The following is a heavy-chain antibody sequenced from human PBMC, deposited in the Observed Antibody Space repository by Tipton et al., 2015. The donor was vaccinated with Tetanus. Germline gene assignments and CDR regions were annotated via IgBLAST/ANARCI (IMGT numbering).Heavy chain of an antibody. Sequence: TLSLTCTVSGGSISRGGYYWSWIRQHPGKGLEWIGDIYNSGSTYYNPSLKSRVTILVDTTKNQFSLKLKSVTVADAAVCYCARDQARGSLGWNYFGYWGQGSLGPVSS. CDR1: GGSISRGGYY. D-gene: IGHD2-15*01. CDR2: IYNSGST. J-gene: IGHJ4*02. V-gene: IGHV4-31*03. CDR3: ARDQARGSLGWNYFGY.